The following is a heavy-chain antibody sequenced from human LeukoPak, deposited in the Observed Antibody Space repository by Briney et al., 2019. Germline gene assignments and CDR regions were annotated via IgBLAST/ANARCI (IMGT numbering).Heavy chain of an antibody. D-gene: IGHD3-16*01. CDR2: IKTDGSEK. V-gene: IGHV3-7*01. Sequence: GGSLRLSCEGSGFTFSNYWMGWVRQAPGKGLQWVANIKTDGSEKYYVDSVKGRFTISRDNAKNSLYLQMNSLRAEDAAVYYCAPWGANPYWGQGTLVTVSS. CDR3: APWGANPY. CDR1: GFTFSNYW. J-gene: IGHJ4*02.